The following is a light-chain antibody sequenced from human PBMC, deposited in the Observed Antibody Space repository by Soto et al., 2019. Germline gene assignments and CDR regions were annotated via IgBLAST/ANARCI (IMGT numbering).Light chain of an antibody. CDR2: GAS. V-gene: IGKV3-20*01. CDR1: QSVSSSY. J-gene: IGKJ4*01. Sequence: EIVLTQSPGTLSLSPGERATLSCRASQSVSSSYVAWYQRKPGQAPRLLIHGASTRAAGISDRFSGSGSGTDFTLTISRLEPEDFAVYYCQQYGSLITFGGGTKVEIK. CDR3: QQYGSLIT.